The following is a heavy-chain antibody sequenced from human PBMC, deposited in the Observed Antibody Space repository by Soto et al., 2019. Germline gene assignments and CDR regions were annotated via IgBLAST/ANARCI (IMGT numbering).Heavy chain of an antibody. V-gene: IGHV3-23*04. CDR3: AKDRPPERFLEWLSPTYYYYMDV. J-gene: IGHJ6*03. CDR1: GFTFSSYA. Sequence: VQLVQSGGGLVQPGGSLRLSCAASGFTFSSYAMSWVRQAPGKGLEWVSAISGSGGSTYYADSVKGRFTISRDNAKNTLYLQRNSLRAEDTAVYYCAKDRPPERFLEWLSPTYYYYMDVWGKGTTVTVSS. D-gene: IGHD3-3*01. CDR2: ISGSGGST.